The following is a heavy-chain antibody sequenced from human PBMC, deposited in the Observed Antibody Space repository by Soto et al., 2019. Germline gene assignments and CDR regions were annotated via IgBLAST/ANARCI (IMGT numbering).Heavy chain of an antibody. V-gene: IGHV3-64*01. D-gene: IGHD2-2*01. CDR1: GFTFSSYA. CDR3: AIEGYCSSTSCHSFDY. CDR2: ISSNGGST. J-gene: IGHJ4*02. Sequence: EVQLVESGGGLVQPGGSLRLSCAASGFTFSSYAMHWVRQAPGKGLEYVSAISSNGGSTYYANSVKGRFTISRDNYMNTLYLQRGSLRAEDMAVYYCAIEGYCSSTSCHSFDYWGQGTLVTVSS.